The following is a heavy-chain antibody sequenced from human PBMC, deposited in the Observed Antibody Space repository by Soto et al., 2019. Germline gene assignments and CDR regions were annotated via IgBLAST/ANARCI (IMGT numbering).Heavy chain of an antibody. Sequence: GGSLRLSCAASGFTFSSYWMSWVRQAPGKGLEWVANIKQDGSEKYYVDSVKGRFTNSRDTAKNSLYMQMNSLRAEDTAVYYCARIGEEGGSHYYFDYWGQGTLVTVSS. CDR1: GFTFSSYW. J-gene: IGHJ4*02. CDR2: IKQDGSEK. CDR3: ARIGEEGGSHYYFDY. V-gene: IGHV3-7*01. D-gene: IGHD3-3*01.